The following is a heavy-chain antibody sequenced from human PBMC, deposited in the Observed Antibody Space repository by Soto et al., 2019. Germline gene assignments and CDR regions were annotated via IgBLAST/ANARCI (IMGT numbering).Heavy chain of an antibody. D-gene: IGHD3-10*01. Sequence: PSEALPLTCAIYVGHFSVYYWSWIRQPPGRGLEWIGEINHSGSTNYNPSLKSRVTISVDTSKNQFSLKLSSVTAADTAVYYCARPGGITMVRGVVPGFDYWGQGTMVTVSS. CDR2: INHSGST. CDR3: ARPGGITMVRGVVPGFDY. CDR1: VGHFSVYY. V-gene: IGHV4-34*01. J-gene: IGHJ4*02.